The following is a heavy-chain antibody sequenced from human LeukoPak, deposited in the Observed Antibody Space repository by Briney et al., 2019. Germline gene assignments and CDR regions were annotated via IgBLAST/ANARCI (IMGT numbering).Heavy chain of an antibody. J-gene: IGHJ4*02. CDR2: IKSKTDGGTT. CDR1: GFTFTNAW. Sequence: SGGSLRLSCAASGFTFTNAWMSWVRQAPGKGLEWVGHIKSKTDGGTTDYAAPVKGRFTISRHDSKNTLYLQMNSLKSEDTAVYYCTTFGGPHDYWGQGTLVTVSS. D-gene: IGHD3-10*01. CDR3: TTFGGPHDY. V-gene: IGHV3-15*01.